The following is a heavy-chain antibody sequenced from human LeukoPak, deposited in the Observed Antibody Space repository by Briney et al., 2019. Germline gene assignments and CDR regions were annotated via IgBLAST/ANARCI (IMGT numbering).Heavy chain of an antibody. Sequence: GGSLRLSCAASGFTFSSYSMSWVRQAPGKGLEWVAFIRYDGSNKYYADSVKGRFTISRDNSKNTLYLQMNSLRPEDTAVYYCARDLDYYGSGSSDYWGQGTLVTVSS. D-gene: IGHD3-10*01. V-gene: IGHV3-30*02. CDR3: ARDLDYYGSGSSDY. CDR2: IRYDGSNK. J-gene: IGHJ4*02. CDR1: GFTFSSYS.